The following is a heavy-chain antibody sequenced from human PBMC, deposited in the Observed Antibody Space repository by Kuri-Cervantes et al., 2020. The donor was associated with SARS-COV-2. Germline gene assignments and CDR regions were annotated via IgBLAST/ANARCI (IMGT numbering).Heavy chain of an antibody. Sequence: ASVKVSCKASGYTFTSYYMHWVRQAPGQGLEWMGRINPSGGSTSYAQKFQGRVTMTRDTSTSTVYMELSSLRSEDTAVYYCARDFAGGQLLSGWSRQTYYXYYMDIWGKGTTVTVSS. CDR2: INPSGGST. V-gene: IGHV1-46*01. CDR1: GYTFTSYY. D-gene: IGHD2-2*01. J-gene: IGHJ6*03. CDR3: ARDFAGGQLLSGWSRQTYYXYYMDI.